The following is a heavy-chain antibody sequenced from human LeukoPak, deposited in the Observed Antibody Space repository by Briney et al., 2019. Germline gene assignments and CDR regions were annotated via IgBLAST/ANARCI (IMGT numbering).Heavy chain of an antibody. V-gene: IGHV1-8*01. CDR1: GYTFTTYD. Sequence: ASVEVSCKASGYTFTTYDINWVRQATGQGLEWMGWMSPNSGNTGYAQKFQGRVTMTGNTSITTAYMELSSLRSEDTAIYYCATFIRGGNSAHDFWGQGTLVTVSS. CDR2: MSPNSGNT. CDR3: ATFIRGGNSAHDF. D-gene: IGHD3-10*01. J-gene: IGHJ4*02.